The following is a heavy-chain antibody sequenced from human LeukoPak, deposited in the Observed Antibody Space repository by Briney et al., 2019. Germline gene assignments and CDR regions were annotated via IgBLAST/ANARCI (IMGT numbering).Heavy chain of an antibody. CDR3: ATLGSSTSYTFDF. D-gene: IGHD2-2*02. CDR2: IYYSGST. CDR1: GGSISSSSYY. J-gene: IGHJ4*02. V-gene: IGHV4-39*01. Sequence: PSETLSLTCTVSGGSISSSSYYWGWLRQPPGKGLEWIGSIYYSGSTYDNPSLKSRVTISIPTSKNQFSYKLSSGTAADTAVYYCATLGSSTSYTFDFWDQGILVTVSS.